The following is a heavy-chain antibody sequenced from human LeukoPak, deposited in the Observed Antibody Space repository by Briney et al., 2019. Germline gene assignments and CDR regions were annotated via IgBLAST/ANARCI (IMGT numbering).Heavy chain of an antibody. V-gene: IGHV3-23*01. CDR1: GFTFSNSA. Sequence: GGSLRLSCAASGFTFSNSAMSWVRQAPGKGLEWVSGLSDSGGSTYYGDSVKGRFTISRDNAKNSLYLQMNSLRAGDTAVYYCARGLWAPMYWGQGTLVTVSS. J-gene: IGHJ4*02. D-gene: IGHD2-2*01. CDR2: LSDSGGST. CDR3: ARGLWAPMY.